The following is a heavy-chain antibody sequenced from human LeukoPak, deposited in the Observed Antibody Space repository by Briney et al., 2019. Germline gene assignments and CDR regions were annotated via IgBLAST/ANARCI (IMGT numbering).Heavy chain of an antibody. CDR3: ASEYGGNSADWYFDL. V-gene: IGHV4-59*01. CDR2: IYYSGTA. Sequence: SETLSLTCTVSGGSIGIYYWSWIRQPPGKGLEWIGYIYYSGTADYNPSLKSRVTISVDTSKNQFSLKLRSVTAADTAVYYCASEYGGNSADWYFDLWGRGTLVTVSS. J-gene: IGHJ2*01. CDR1: GGSIGIYY. D-gene: IGHD4-23*01.